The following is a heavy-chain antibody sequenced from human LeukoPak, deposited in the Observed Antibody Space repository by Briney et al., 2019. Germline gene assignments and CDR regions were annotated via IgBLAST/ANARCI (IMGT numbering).Heavy chain of an antibody. J-gene: IGHJ4*02. CDR3: AKDRTPYNGNYYDFDY. Sequence: GGSLRLSCVASGFTLSSYAMTWVRQAPGKGLEWVSTISTSGATTYYADSVRGRFTISRDNSKSTLYLQMNSLRAEDTAVYFCAKDRTPYNGNYYDFDYWGQGTLVTVSS. CDR1: GFTLSSYA. D-gene: IGHD1-26*01. V-gene: IGHV3-23*01. CDR2: ISTSGATT.